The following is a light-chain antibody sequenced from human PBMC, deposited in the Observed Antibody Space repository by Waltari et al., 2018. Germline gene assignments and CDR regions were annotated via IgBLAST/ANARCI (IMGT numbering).Light chain of an antibody. CDR3: CSYAGSGTYV. J-gene: IGLJ1*01. Sequence: QSALAQPASVSGSPGQSITISCPGTRRDVGTYNLVPWYQQHPGEAPKLMIYEDNKRPSGVSHRFSGSHSGKTASLIISGLQAEDEADYHCCSYAGSGTYVFGTGTKVSVL. CDR2: EDN. CDR1: RRDVGTYNL. V-gene: IGLV2-23*01.